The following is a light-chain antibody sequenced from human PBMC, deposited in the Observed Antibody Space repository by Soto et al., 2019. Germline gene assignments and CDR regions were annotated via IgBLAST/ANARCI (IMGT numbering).Light chain of an antibody. CDR2: KAS. V-gene: IGKV1-5*03. Sequence: DIQMTYSPSTLSASVLYRVTITFRASQSINTWLAWYQQKPGIPPRLLIYKASTLESGVPSRFSGSGSGTEFTLTISSLQPDDFATYYCQQYNSYSTFGQGTKVDIK. CDR3: QQYNSYST. J-gene: IGKJ1*01. CDR1: QSINTW.